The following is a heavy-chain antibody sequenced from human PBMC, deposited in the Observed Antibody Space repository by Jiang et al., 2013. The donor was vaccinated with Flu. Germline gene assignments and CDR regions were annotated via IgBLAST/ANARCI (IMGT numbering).Heavy chain of an antibody. D-gene: IGHD4-23*01. CDR3: ADVLHDSDGDAYAFDM. V-gene: IGHV1-69*02. CDR2: IIPVIGVT. J-gene: IGHJ3*02. Sequence: HSGAEVKKPGSSVKVSCKASGGTFHSYTINWVRQAPGQGPEWVGRIIPVIGVTSYAQEFQGRVTITADKSTSTVYMEMSSLRSDDTALYYCADVLHDSDGDAYAFDMWGQGTMVTVSS. CDR1: GGTFHSYT.